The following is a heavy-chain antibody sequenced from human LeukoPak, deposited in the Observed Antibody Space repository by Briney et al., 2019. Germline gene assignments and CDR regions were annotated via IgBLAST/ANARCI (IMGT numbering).Heavy chain of an antibody. CDR3: AKAGGGFGELFFDY. Sequence: GGSLRLSCAASGFTFSSYGMHWVRQAPGKGLEWVAFIRYDGSNKYNADSVKGRFTISRDNSKNTLYLQMNSLRAEDTAVYYCAKAGGGFGELFFDYWGQGTLVTVSS. CDR2: IRYDGSNK. CDR1: GFTFSSYG. J-gene: IGHJ4*02. V-gene: IGHV3-30*02. D-gene: IGHD3-10*01.